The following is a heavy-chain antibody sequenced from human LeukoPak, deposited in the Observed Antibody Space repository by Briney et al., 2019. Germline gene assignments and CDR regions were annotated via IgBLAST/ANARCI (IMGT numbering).Heavy chain of an antibody. J-gene: IGHJ4*02. CDR3: AAGSTHPIDY. CDR2: IYPGDSDT. CDR1: GYSFASYW. V-gene: IGHV5-51*01. Sequence: GESLKISCKGSGYSFASYWIGWVRQMPGKGLEWRGIIYPGDSDTRYSPSFQGPITISAAKSISTAYLQSSSLKASDTAMYHSAAGSTHPIDYWGQRTLVTVSS. D-gene: IGHD3-10*01.